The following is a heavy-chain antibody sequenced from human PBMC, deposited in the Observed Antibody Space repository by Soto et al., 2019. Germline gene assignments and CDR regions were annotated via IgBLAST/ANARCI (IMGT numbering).Heavy chain of an antibody. CDR1: GGSISNYY. CDR2: IYYSGST. J-gene: IGHJ3*02. D-gene: IGHD5-12*01. CDR3: ARGYDFFYAFDI. Sequence: WETLSLTCTVSGGSISNYYWSWIRQPPGKGLEWIGYIYYSGSTNYNPSLKSRVTISVDTSKNQFSLKLSSVTAADTAVYYCARGYDFFYAFDIWGQGTMVTVSS. V-gene: IGHV4-59*08.